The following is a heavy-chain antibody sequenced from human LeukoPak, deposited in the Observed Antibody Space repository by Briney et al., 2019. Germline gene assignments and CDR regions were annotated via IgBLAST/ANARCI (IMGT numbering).Heavy chain of an antibody. CDR3: ARVRGLVDWFDP. Sequence: GGSLRLSCAASGFTVSSNYMSWVRQAPGKGLEWVSVIYSGGSTYYADSVKGRFTISRDNSKNTLYLQMNSPRAEDTAVYYCARVRGLVDWFDPWGQGTLVTVSS. V-gene: IGHV3-53*01. D-gene: IGHD6-6*01. CDR2: IYSGGST. J-gene: IGHJ5*02. CDR1: GFTVSSNY.